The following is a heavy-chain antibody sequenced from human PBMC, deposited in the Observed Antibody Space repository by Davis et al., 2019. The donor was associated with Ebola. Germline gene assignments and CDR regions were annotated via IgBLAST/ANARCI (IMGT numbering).Heavy chain of an antibody. CDR3: ARDPEVEGSSWYFDY. D-gene: IGHD6-13*01. V-gene: IGHV3-11*01. CDR1: GLTSSDYY. J-gene: IGHJ4*02. CDR2: TSSSVSTI. Sequence: PAGSLTLSCAASGLTSSDYYMSWIRQAPGNVLEWVSYTSSSVSTIYYADSVKGRFTISRDTAKNSLYLQMNSLIAEDTAVYYCARDPEVEGSSWYFDYWGQGTLVTVSS.